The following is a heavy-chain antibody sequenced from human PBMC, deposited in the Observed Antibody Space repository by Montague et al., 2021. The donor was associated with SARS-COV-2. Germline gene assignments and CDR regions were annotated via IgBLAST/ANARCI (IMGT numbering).Heavy chain of an antibody. Sequence: SETLSLTCTVSGGSISRSSYYWGWIRQPPGKGLEWIGSMYYSGSTYYNASLKSRVTISVDTSKNQFSLKLNSVTAVDTAVYYCARHGWNDSGSFHFDYWGQGTLVTVSS. J-gene: IGHJ4*02. D-gene: IGHD3-10*01. CDR1: GGSISRSSYY. CDR2: MYYSGST. V-gene: IGHV4-39*01. CDR3: ARHGWNDSGSFHFDY.